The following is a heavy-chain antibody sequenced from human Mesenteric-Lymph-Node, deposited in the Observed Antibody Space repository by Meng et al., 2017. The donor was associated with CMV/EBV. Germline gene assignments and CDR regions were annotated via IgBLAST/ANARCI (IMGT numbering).Heavy chain of an antibody. CDR1: GYTFTSND. CDR2: MNPNTGNT. CDR3: ARGGPEWELLGEYFQH. V-gene: IGHV1-8*01. D-gene: IGHD1-26*01. Sequence: ASVKVSCKASGYTFTSNDINWVRQATGQGLEWMGWMNPNTGNTGYAQKFQGRVTMTRNTSTSTAYLELSSLGSEDTAVYYCARGGPEWELLGEYFQHWGQGTLVTVSS. J-gene: IGHJ1*01.